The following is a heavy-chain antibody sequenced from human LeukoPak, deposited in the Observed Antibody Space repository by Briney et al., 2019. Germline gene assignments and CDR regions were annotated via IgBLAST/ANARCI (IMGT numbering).Heavy chain of an antibody. CDR2: IIPIFGTA. CDR3: AREVRDIVVVPAAKYYYYYGMDV. CDR1: GGTFSSYA. D-gene: IGHD2-2*01. Sequence: SVKVSCKASGGTFSSYAISWVRQAPGQGLEWMGGIIPIFGTANYAQKFQGRVTITADESTSTAYMELSSLRSEDTAVYYCAREVRDIVVVPAAKYYYYYGMDVWGKGTRSPSPQ. J-gene: IGHJ6*04. V-gene: IGHV1-69*01.